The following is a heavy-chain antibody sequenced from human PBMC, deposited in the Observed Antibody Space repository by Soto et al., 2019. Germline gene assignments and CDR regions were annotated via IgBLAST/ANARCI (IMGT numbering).Heavy chain of an antibody. CDR3: ARTPQSGNHLHV. CDR2: TKNKANSYST. CDR1: GFAVSDHY. J-gene: IGHJ6*02. V-gene: IGHV3-72*01. Sequence: EVQLVESGGGLVQPGGSLSLSCAASGFAVSDHYMDWVRQAPGKGLEWVGRTKNKANSYSTEYAASVRGRFTISRDDSKTSLYLQMNSLRTEDTAVYYCARTPQSGNHLHVWGQGTTVTVSS. D-gene: IGHD6-25*01.